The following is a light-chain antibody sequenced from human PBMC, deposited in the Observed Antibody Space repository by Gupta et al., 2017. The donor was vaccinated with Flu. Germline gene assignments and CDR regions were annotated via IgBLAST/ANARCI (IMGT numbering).Light chain of an antibody. CDR2: RNV. CDR3: AAWDKSRSGRL. V-gene: IGLV1-47*01. Sequence: VTIACSGGSTNIGRNYVYWYQQHPGATPTLLIYRNVRRRSWVPSRFSGAKYATSAALAISGLRPADEATYYCAAWDKSRSGRLFGGGTKVTVL. J-gene: IGLJ3*02. CDR1: STNIGRNY.